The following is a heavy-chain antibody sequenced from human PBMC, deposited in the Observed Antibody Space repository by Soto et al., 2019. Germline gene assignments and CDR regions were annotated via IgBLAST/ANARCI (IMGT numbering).Heavy chain of an antibody. Sequence: SETLSLTRAVSGGSIGTSAYYWGWIRQAPGKGLECIGSINHSGNTYLSPSLKDRVTMSVDTSKNSFSLKLRSATAADTGLYYCSRRAPEGFDPWGQGTLVTVSS. CDR1: GGSIGTSAYY. CDR2: INHSGNT. J-gene: IGHJ5*02. V-gene: IGHV4-39*01. CDR3: SRRAPEGFDP.